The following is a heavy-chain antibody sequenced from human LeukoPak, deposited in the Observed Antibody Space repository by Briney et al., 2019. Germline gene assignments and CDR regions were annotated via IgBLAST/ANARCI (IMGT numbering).Heavy chain of an antibody. CDR3: AREDLAAGPLDY. CDR2: ISAYNGNT. V-gene: IGHV1-18*01. Sequence: ASVKGSCKASGYTFTSYGISWVRQAPGQGLEWMGWISAYNGNTNYAQKLQGRVTMTTDTSTSTAYMELRSLRSDDTAVYYCAREDLAAGPLDYWGQGTLVTVSS. CDR1: GYTFTSYG. D-gene: IGHD6-6*01. J-gene: IGHJ4*02.